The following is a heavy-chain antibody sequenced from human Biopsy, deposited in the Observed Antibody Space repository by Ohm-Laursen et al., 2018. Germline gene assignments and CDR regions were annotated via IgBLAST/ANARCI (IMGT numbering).Heavy chain of an antibody. CDR3: ARGGLNYWYFDL. D-gene: IGHD1-26*01. CDR1: GYTFTDSY. J-gene: IGHJ2*01. Sequence: ASVKVSCKASGYTFTDSYMHWVRQAPGQGLEWMGWINPNSGGTNYAQKFQGRVTMTRDTSMSTAYTELNRLRSDDTAVYYCARGGLNYWYFDLWGRGTLVTVSS. CDR2: INPNSGGT. V-gene: IGHV1-2*02.